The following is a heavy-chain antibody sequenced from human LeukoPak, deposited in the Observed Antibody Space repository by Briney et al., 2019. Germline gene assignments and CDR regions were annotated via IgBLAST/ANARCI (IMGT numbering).Heavy chain of an antibody. Sequence: GGSLRLSCAASGFTLSSYAMSWVRQAPGKGLEWVSAISGSGGSTYYADSVKGRFTISRDNSKNTLYLQMNSLRAEDTAVYYCAKAPEYSSGLDWFDPWGQGTLVTVSS. V-gene: IGHV3-23*01. CDR2: ISGSGGST. CDR1: GFTLSSYA. D-gene: IGHD6-25*01. CDR3: AKAPEYSSGLDWFDP. J-gene: IGHJ5*02.